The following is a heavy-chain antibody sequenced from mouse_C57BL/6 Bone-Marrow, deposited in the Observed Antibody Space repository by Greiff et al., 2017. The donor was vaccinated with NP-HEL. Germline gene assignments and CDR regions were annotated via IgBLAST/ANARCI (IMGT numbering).Heavy chain of an antibody. CDR1: GFSLTSYG. CDR2: IWGVGST. Sequence: QVQLQQSGPGLVAPSQSLSITCTVSGFSLTSYGVDLVRQSPGKGLEWLGVIWGVGSTNYNSALKPRLSISKDNSKSQVFLKMNSLQTDDTAMYYCATHYGSRFAYWGQGTLVTVSA. J-gene: IGHJ3*01. CDR3: ATHYGSRFAY. V-gene: IGHV2-6*01. D-gene: IGHD1-1*01.